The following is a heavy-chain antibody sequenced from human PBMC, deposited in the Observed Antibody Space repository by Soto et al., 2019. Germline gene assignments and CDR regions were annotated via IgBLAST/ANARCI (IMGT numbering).Heavy chain of an antibody. D-gene: IGHD3-22*01. CDR1: GGSISSSSYY. CDR2: IYYSGST. V-gene: IGHV4-39*01. J-gene: IGHJ4*02. Sequence: QLQLQESGPGLVKPSETLSLTCTVSGGSISSSSYYWGWIRQPPGKGLEWIGSIYYSGSTYYNPSLKSRVTISVDTSKNQFSLKLSSVTAADTAVYYCASCGGYPLYYFDYWGQGTLVTVSS. CDR3: ASCGGYPLYYFDY.